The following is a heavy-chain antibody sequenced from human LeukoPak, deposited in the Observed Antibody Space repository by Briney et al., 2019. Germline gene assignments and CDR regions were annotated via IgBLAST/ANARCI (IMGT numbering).Heavy chain of an antibody. J-gene: IGHJ2*01. D-gene: IGHD6-13*01. CDR1: GFTFSSCS. Sequence: PGGSLRLSCSASGFTFSSCSMHWVRQAPGKGLEYVSAISNNGGTTYYADSVKGRFTISRDNSKNTLYLQMSRVTAEDTAVYYCVKAWIAAANTIFWYFDLWGRGTLVTVSS. CDR3: VKAWIAAANTIFWYFDL. CDR2: ISNNGGTT. V-gene: IGHV3-64D*06.